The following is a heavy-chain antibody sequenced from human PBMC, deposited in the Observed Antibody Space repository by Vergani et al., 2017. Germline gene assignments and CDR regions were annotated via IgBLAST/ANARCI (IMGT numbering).Heavy chain of an antibody. D-gene: IGHD2-2*02. Sequence: QVQLQESGPGLVKPSQTLSLTCTVSGGSISSGSYYWSWIRQPAGKGLEWIGRIYTSGSTNYNPSLKSRVTISVDTSKNQFSLKLSSVTAADTAVYYCAGSDCSSTSCDTGYYYYYMDVWGKGTTVTVSS. CDR3: AGSDCSSTSCDTGYYYYYMDV. CDR1: GGSISSGSYY. CDR2: IYTSGST. J-gene: IGHJ6*03. V-gene: IGHV4-61*02.